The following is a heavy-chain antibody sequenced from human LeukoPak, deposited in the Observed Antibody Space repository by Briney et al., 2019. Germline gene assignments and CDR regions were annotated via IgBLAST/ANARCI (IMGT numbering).Heavy chain of an antibody. CDR2: VYTSGST. CDR3: ARGSLGSSWFRPFDY. V-gene: IGHV4-61*02. D-gene: IGHD6-13*01. CDR1: GGSISSGSYY. J-gene: IGHJ4*02. Sequence: SETLSLTCTVSGGSISSGSYYWSWIRQPAGKGLEWIGRVYTSGSTNYNPSLKSRVTISIDTSKNQFSLKLSSVTAADTAVYYCARGSLGSSWFRPFDYWGQGTLVTVSS.